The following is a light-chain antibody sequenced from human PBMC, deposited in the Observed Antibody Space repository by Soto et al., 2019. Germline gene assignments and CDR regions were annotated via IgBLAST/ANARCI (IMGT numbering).Light chain of an antibody. V-gene: IGLV2-14*01. J-gene: IGLJ1*01. Sequence: QAVVTQPASVSGSPGQSITISCTGTSSDVGGYNYVSWYQQYPGKAPKLMIYEVINRPSGVSNRFSGSKSGNTASLTISGLQAEDEADYYCTSYTGSSTYVFGTGTKVTVL. CDR1: SSDVGGYNY. CDR2: EVI. CDR3: TSYTGSSTYV.